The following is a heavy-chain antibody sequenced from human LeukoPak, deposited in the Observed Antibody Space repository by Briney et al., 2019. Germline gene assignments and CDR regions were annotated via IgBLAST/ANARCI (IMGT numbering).Heavy chain of an antibody. CDR1: GGAFITST. J-gene: IGHJ4*02. D-gene: IGHD2-21*02. Sequence: ASVKVSCKASGGAFITSTINWVRQATGQGLEWMGWMNPNSGNTGYAQKFQGRVTMTRNTSISTAYMELSSLRSEDTAVYYCARGTGYCGGDCYSGFDYWGQGTLVTVSS. CDR3: ARGTGYCGGDCYSGFDY. V-gene: IGHV1-8*02. CDR2: MNPNSGNT.